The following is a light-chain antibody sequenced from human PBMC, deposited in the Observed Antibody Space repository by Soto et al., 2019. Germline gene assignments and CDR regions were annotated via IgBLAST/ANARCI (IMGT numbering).Light chain of an antibody. Sequence: DIQMTQSPSTLSASVGDRVTITCRASQSISSWLAWYQQKPGKAPNLLIYKTSSLESGVPSRFSGSGSGTEFTLTVNSLQPDDFATYYCQQYDSYPLTFGAGTKVEIK. V-gene: IGKV1-5*03. CDR3: QQYDSYPLT. CDR2: KTS. J-gene: IGKJ4*01. CDR1: QSISSW.